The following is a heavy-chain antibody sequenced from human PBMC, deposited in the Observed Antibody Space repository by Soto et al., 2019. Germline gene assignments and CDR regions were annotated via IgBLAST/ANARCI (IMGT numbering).Heavy chain of an antibody. CDR3: AKDRKDFLAGYYSNEGFDH. Sequence: GGSLRLSCAASGFTFSGYGMHWVRQVPGKGLQWVAVFSYDGSHKYYADSVKGRFTISRDNSKNTLYLQMNSLRAEDTAVYYCAKDRKDFLAGYYSNEGFDHWGQGTLVTVSS. V-gene: IGHV3-30*18. D-gene: IGHD3-9*01. J-gene: IGHJ4*02. CDR1: GFTFSGYG. CDR2: FSYDGSHK.